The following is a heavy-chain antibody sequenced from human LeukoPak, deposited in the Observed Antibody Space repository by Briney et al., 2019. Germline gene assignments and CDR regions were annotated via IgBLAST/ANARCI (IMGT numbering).Heavy chain of an antibody. Sequence: PGGALRLSCAASGVTFSTCWMSWVRQAPGEGLEWVANMNQDGIQTSYVASVKGRFTISRDNAKYTLYLQMNSLRSEDGAIYYCARDRPAGAGAYDSWGQGTLVSVAS. CDR2: MNQDGIQT. CDR3: ARDRPAGAGAYDS. V-gene: IGHV3-7*01. J-gene: IGHJ4*02. CDR1: GVTFSTCW. D-gene: IGHD1-14*01.